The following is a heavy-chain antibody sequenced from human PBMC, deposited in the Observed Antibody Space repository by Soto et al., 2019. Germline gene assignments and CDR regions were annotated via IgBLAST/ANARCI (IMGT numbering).Heavy chain of an antibody. V-gene: IGHV4-31*03. CDR1: GGSISSGGYY. CDR2: IYYSGST. J-gene: IGHJ6*02. D-gene: IGHD2-21*02. Sequence: QVQLQESGPGLVKPSQTLSLTCTVSGGSISSGGYYWSWIRQHPGKGLEWIGYIYYSGSTYYNPSLQCRVTISVDTSKNQVSLKLSSVNAADTAVYYCARGCGGDCHHGMDVWGPGTTVTVSS. CDR3: ARGCGGDCHHGMDV.